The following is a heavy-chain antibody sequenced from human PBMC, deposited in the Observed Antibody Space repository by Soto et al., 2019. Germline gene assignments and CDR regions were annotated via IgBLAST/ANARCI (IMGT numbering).Heavy chain of an antibody. V-gene: IGHV4-4*02. CDR3: ARDRCSGGSCYTVREWRYFDY. CDR2: IYHSGST. Sequence: QVQLQESGPGLVKPSGTLSLTCAVSGGSISSSNWWSWVRQPPGKGLEWIGEIYHSGSTNYNPSLTSRGTISVGKSKTQFSLKLRSVTAADTAVYYCARDRCSGGSCYTVREWRYFDYWGQGTLVTVSS. CDR1: GGSISSSNW. J-gene: IGHJ4*02. D-gene: IGHD2-15*01.